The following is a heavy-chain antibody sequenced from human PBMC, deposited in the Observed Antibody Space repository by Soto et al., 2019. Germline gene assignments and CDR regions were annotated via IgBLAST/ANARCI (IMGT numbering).Heavy chain of an antibody. V-gene: IGHV4-39*01. J-gene: IGHJ6*02. CDR2: IYSSENT. Sequence: QLQLQESGPGLVKPSETLSLTCTVSGDSVSTNSYSWVWIRQYPVKGLEWFGTIYSSENTYYNPSIQNRVTIFVDTYKNAFTMGLSSVTAADTDVYYCARINGYCISTNCHGYYGMDVWGQGTTVTVSS. D-gene: IGHD2-2*03. CDR1: GDSVSTNSYS. CDR3: ARINGYCISTNCHGYYGMDV.